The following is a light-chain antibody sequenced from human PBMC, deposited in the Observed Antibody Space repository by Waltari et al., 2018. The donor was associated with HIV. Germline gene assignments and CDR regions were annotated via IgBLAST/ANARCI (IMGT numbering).Light chain of an antibody. J-gene: IGLJ3*02. CDR1: NSSIGTNT. Sequence: QSELTQPPSASGTPGQRVTISCSGSNSSIGTNTVNWYQHLPGTAPKLLIFNTNQRSSGVPDRFSGSKSGTSASLAISGLQSEDEADYFCAVWDDSLNGLWVFGGGTKVTVL. CDR2: NTN. CDR3: AVWDDSLNGLWV. V-gene: IGLV1-44*01.